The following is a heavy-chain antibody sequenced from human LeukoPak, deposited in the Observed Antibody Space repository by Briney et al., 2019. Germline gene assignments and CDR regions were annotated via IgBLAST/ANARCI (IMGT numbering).Heavy chain of an antibody. V-gene: IGHV3-23*01. J-gene: IGHJ4*02. CDR3: AKDPKESPALDY. CDR1: GFTSGVYA. CDR2: FSGGGDS. D-gene: IGHD6-25*01. Sequence: PGGSLRLSCVASGFTSGVYAMSWVRQAPGKGLEWVSAFSGGGDSFYADSVKGRFTISRDNSKNTLYLQMNSLRAEDTAVYYCAKDPKESPALDYWGQGTLVTVSS.